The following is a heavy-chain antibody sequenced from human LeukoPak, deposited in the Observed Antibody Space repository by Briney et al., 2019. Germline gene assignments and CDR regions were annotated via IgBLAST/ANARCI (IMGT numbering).Heavy chain of an antibody. D-gene: IGHD5-24*01. CDR2: IYHSGST. Sequence: PSETLSLTCAVSGGSISSNNWWSWVRQPPGKGLEWIGEIYHSGSTNYNPSLKSRVTISVDKSKNQFSLKLSSVTAADTAVYYCARGRWLDEAVYYFDYWGQGTLVTVSS. V-gene: IGHV4-4*02. CDR3: ARGRWLDEAVYYFDY. CDR1: GGSISSNNW. J-gene: IGHJ4*02.